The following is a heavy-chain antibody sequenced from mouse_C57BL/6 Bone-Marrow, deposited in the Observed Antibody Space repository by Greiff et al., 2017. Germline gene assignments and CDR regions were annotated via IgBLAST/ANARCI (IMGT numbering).Heavy chain of an antibody. CDR2: ISDGGSYT. CDR3: ARDRNWDEYYFDY. Sequence: EVQRVESGGGLVKPGGSLKLSCAASGFTFSSYAMSWVRQTPEKRLEWVATISDGGSYTYYPDNVKGRFTNARDNAKNNLYLQMSHLKSEDTAMYYCARDRNWDEYYFDYWGQGTTLTVSS. J-gene: IGHJ2*01. CDR1: GFTFSSYA. V-gene: IGHV5-4*01. D-gene: IGHD4-1*01.